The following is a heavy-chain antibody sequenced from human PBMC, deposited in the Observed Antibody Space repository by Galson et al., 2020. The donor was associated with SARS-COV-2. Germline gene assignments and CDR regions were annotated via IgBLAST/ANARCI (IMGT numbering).Heavy chain of an antibody. CDR3: ARFVEAANYFDY. CDR1: GFAFSGSA. Sequence: GESLKISCAASGFAFSGSAIHWVRQASGKGLEWVGRIRSRPNNYATAYAASVNDRFTISRDDAKNTAYLQTNSLRTEDTALYYCARFVEAANYFDYWGQGALVTVSS. D-gene: IGHD6-25*01. V-gene: IGHV3-73*01. CDR2: IRSRPNNYAT. J-gene: IGHJ4*02.